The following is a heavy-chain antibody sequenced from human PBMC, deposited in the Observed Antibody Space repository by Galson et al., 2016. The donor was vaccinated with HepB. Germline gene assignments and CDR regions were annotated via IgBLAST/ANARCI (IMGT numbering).Heavy chain of an antibody. J-gene: IGHJ5*02. Sequence: SLRLSCAASGFTFSSYAMSWVRQAPGKGLEWVSVISGGGGSTYYADSVKGRFTISRDNSKNTPYLQMSSLRAEDSAVYYCAKVVDDLSFGWFDPWGQGTLVTVSS. CDR1: GFTFSSYA. D-gene: IGHD5/OR15-5a*01. V-gene: IGHV3-23*01. CDR3: AKVVDDLSFGWFDP. CDR2: ISGGGGST.